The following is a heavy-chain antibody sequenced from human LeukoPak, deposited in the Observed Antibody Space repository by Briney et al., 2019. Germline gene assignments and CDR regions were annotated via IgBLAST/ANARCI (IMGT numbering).Heavy chain of an antibody. CDR2: INWNGGST. Sequence: GGSLRLSCAASGFTFDDYGMSWVRQAPGKGLGWVSGINWNGGSTGYADSVKGRFTISRDNAKNSLYLQMNSLRAEDTAFYYCAREGGYDWLDYWGRGTLVTVSS. CDR3: AREGGYDWLDY. CDR1: GFTFDDYG. J-gene: IGHJ4*02. V-gene: IGHV3-20*04. D-gene: IGHD5-12*01.